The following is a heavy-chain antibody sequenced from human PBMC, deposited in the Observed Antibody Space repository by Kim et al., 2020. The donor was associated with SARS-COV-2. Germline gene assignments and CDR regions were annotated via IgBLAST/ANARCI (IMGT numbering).Heavy chain of an antibody. CDR3: ARGGYCSSTSCPRGDY. CDR1: GFTFSSYA. CDR2: ISYDGSNK. D-gene: IGHD2-2*01. J-gene: IGHJ4*01. V-gene: IGHV3-30-3*01. Sequence: GGSLRLSCAASGFTFSSYAMHWVRQAPGKGLEWVAVISYDGSNKYYADSVKGRFTISRDNSKNTLYLQMNSLRAEDTAVYYCARGGYCSSTSCPRGDYWG.